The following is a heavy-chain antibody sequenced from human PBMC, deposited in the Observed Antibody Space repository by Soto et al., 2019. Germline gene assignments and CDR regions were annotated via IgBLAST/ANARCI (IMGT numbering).Heavy chain of an antibody. V-gene: IGHV4-59*01. CDR1: GGSISSYY. J-gene: IGHJ4*02. Sequence: QVQLQESGPGLVKPSETLSLTCTVSGGSISSYYWSWIRQPPGKGLEWIGYIYYSGSTNYNPSLKSRVTLSVDTSKNQFSLKLSSVTAADTAVYYCASGLTGYSSDYWGQGTLVTVSS. CDR2: IYYSGST. CDR3: ASGLTGYSSDY. D-gene: IGHD3-9*01.